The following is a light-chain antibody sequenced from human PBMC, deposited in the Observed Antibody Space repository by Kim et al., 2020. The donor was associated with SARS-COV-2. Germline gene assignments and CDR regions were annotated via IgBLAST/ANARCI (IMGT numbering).Light chain of an antibody. CDR2: KAS. CDR1: QSISSW. CDR3: QQYNSYSYS. Sequence: DIQMTQSPSTLSASVGDRVTITCRASQSISSWLAWYQQKPGKAPKLLIYKASSLESGVPSRFSGSGSETEFTLTISSLQPDDFATYYCQQYNSYSYSFGQGTKLEL. J-gene: IGKJ2*03. V-gene: IGKV1-5*03.